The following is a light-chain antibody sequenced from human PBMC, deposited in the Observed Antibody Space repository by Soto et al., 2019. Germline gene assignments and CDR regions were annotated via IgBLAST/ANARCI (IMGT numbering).Light chain of an antibody. V-gene: IGLV1-51*01. J-gene: IGLJ3*02. CDR3: ASWDSSLSIGV. Sequence: QSVLTQPPSLSAAPGQTVTISCSGSSSNIGNRYVSWYQQLPGTAPKLLIYGNNNRPSGIPDRFSGSQSGTSATLGIAGLQTGDEADYYCASWDSSLSIGVFGGGTKLTVL. CDR2: GNN. CDR1: SSNIGNRY.